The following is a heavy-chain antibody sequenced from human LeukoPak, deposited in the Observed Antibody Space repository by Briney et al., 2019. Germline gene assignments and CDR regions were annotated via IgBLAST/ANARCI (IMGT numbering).Heavy chain of an antibody. J-gene: IGHJ4*02. V-gene: IGHV3-74*01. CDR2: INSDGSRI. D-gene: IGHD3-22*01. Sequence: PGGSLRLSCAASGITFSNYWMHWVRQAPGKGLEWASRINSDGSRISYADSVKGRFTISRDNAKNTLYLQMNSLRVEDTAVYYCASSPVITRDWGQGTLVTVSS. CDR3: ASSPVITRD. CDR1: GITFSNYW.